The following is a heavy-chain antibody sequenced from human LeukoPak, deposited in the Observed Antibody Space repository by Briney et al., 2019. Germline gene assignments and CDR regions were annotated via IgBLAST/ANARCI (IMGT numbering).Heavy chain of an antibody. CDR2: IYYSGIT. CDR1: GVSISSYY. J-gene: IGHJ4*02. CDR3: ARRSLNGGADY. V-gene: IGHV4-59*08. D-gene: IGHD4-23*01. Sequence: SETLSLTCTVSGVSISSYYWSWIRQPPGKGLEWIGYIYYSGITNYNPSLKSRVTISVDTSKNQFSLKLSSVTAADTAVYYCARRSLNGGADYWGQGTLVTVSS.